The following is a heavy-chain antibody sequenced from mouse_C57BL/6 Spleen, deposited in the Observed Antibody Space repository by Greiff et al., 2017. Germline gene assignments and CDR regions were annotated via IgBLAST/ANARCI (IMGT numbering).Heavy chain of an antibody. CDR2: IWSDGST. J-gene: IGHJ4*01. Sequence: QVQLKESGPGLVAPSPSLSITCTVSGFSFTSYGVHWVRQPPGKGLEWLVVIWSDGSTTYNSALKSRLSISKDNSKSQGFVKMNRLQTDDTAMYYCASGRGTYAMDYWGQGTSVTVSS. CDR3: ASGRGTYAMDY. CDR1: GFSFTSYG. V-gene: IGHV2-6*03.